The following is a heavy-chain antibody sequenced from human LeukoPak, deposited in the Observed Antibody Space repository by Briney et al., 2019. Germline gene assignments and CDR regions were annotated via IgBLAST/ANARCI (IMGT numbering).Heavy chain of an antibody. J-gene: IGHJ4*02. CDR1: GFTVSSTY. CDR3: ARDSNYDY. V-gene: IGHV3-66*02. D-gene: IGHD6-13*01. CDR2: IYSGGST. Sequence: GSLRLSCAASGFTVSSTYMSWVRQAPVKGLEWVSVIYSGGSTYYADSVKGRFTISRDNSKNTLYLQMNSLRAEDTAVYYCARDSNYDYWGQGTLVTVSS.